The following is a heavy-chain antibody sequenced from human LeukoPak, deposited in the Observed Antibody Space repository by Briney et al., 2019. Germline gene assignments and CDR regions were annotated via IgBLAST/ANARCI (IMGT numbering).Heavy chain of an antibody. V-gene: IGHV1-18*01. D-gene: IGHD3-3*01. J-gene: IGHJ5*02. CDR1: GYTFTSYG. Sequence: ASVKVSCKASGYTFTSYGINWVRQAPGQGLEWMGWISAYNGNTNYAQKFQGRVTMTTDTSTTTAYMELRSLRSDDTAVYYCARVSAPFGVLDLTWFDPWGQGTLVTVSS. CDR3: ARVSAPFGVLDLTWFDP. CDR2: ISAYNGNT.